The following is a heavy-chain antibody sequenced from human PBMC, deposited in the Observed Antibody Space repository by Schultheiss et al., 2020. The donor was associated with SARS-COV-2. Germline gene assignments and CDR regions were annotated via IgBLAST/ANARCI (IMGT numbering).Heavy chain of an antibody. D-gene: IGHD6-13*01. CDR3: AREDSSSWPFDY. CDR2: IYHSGST. J-gene: IGHJ4*02. CDR1: GGSVSSGSYY. Sequence: SQTLSLTCTVSGGSVSSGSYYWSWIRQPPGKGLEWIGSIYHSGSTYYNPSLKSRVTISVDTSKNQFSLKLSSVTAADTAVYYCAREDSSSWPFDYWGQGTLVTVSS. V-gene: IGHV4-39*07.